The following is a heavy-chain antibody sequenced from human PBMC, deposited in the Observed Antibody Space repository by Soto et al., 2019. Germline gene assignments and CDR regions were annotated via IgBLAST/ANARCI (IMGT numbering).Heavy chain of an antibody. Sequence: ASETLSLTCTVSAASFSKYYWTWIRQPPGKGLEWIGYVYFNGNTNYNPSLKRRVSITVDTSKKQISLTLNSVTAADTAVYYCASVTFGGIVLAHWGHGIRVTVSS. V-gene: IGHV4-59*01. D-gene: IGHD3-16*01. J-gene: IGHJ4*01. CDR2: VYFNGNT. CDR1: AASFSKYY. CDR3: ASVTFGGIVLAH.